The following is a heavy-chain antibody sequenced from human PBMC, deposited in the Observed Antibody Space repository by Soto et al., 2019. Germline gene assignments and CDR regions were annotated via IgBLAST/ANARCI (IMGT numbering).Heavy chain of an antibody. CDR3: ARGLDYDSSGYYLDF. V-gene: IGHV3-30*02. CDR2: IQYHGINK. D-gene: IGHD3-22*01. J-gene: IGHJ4*02. CDR1: GFTFSTYG. Sequence: GGSLRLSCAASGFTFSTYGMHWVRQAPGKGLEWVAFIQYHGINKGYADSVKGRFTISRDNSRNTLYLQMNSLRAEDTAVYYCARGLDYDSSGYYLDFWGQGALVTVSS.